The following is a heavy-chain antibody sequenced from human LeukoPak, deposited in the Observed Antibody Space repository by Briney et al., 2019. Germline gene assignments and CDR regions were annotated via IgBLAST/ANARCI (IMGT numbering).Heavy chain of an antibody. CDR2: ISWNSDFL. CDR3: ARDHLGRAATGPSLVD. CDR1: GFTFDDSA. D-gene: IGHD6-13*01. Sequence: PGGSLRLSCAASGFTFDDSAMHWVRQRPGEGLEWVSGISWNSDFLGYLDSVKGRFTISRDNAKNSLYLQMNSLRAEDTAVYYCARDHLGRAATGPSLVDWGHGTLVTVSS. V-gene: IGHV3-9*01. J-gene: IGHJ4*01.